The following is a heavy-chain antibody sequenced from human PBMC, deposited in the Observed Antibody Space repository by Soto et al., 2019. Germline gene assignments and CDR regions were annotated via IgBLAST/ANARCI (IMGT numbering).Heavy chain of an antibody. V-gene: IGHV2-5*02. Sequence: QITLKESGPTLVKPTQTLTLTCTFSGFSLSTRGVAVGWFLQPPGKALEWLALIYWDEDKWYSPSLKSRLTVTDDTSKNQVVLTMPNMHPVDTATYYCAHRPRGYAYYFDYWGQGTLVSVSS. CDR2: IYWDEDK. CDR1: GFSLSTRGVA. D-gene: IGHD5-12*01. J-gene: IGHJ4*02. CDR3: AHRPRGYAYYFDY.